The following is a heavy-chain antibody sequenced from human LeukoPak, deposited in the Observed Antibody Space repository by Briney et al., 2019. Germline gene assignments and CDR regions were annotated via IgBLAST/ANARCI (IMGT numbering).Heavy chain of an antibody. J-gene: IGHJ4*02. V-gene: IGHV3-9*01. CDR2: ISWNSGSI. CDR1: GFTFDDYA. CDR3: AKANIHQWLVCDY. D-gene: IGHD6-19*01. Sequence: GGSLRLSCAASGFTFDDYAMHWVRQAPGKGLEWVSGISWNSGSIGYADSVKGRFTISRDSAKNSLYLQMNSLRAEDTALYYCAKANIHQWLVCDYWGQGTLVTVSS.